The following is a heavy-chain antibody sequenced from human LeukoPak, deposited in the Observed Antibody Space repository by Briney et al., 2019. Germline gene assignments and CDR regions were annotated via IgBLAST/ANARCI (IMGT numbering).Heavy chain of an antibody. Sequence: GSRQISCQGSGYTFTSYWIGWVRQMPGKGLECMGIIYHGDSDTRYSPSFQGQVTISADKSISTAYLQWSSLKASDTAMYYCAALSAYSHSQYWGQGTLVTVSS. CDR3: AALSAYSHSQY. CDR2: IYHGDSDT. D-gene: IGHD5-18*01. CDR1: GYTFTSYW. V-gene: IGHV5-51*01. J-gene: IGHJ4*02.